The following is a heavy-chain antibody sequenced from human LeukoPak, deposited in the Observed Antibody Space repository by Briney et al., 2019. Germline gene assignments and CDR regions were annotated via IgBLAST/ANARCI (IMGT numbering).Heavy chain of an antibody. D-gene: IGHD2-2*03. CDR2: ISGSGGST. CDR1: GFTFSSYA. CDR3: ARDLVIVVVPAANP. Sequence: GGSLRLSCAASGFTFSSYAMSWVRQAPGKGLEWVSAISGSGGSTYYADSVKGRFTISRDNAKNSLYLQMNSLRAEDTAVYYCARDLVIVVVPAANPWGQGTLVTVSS. V-gene: IGHV3-23*01. J-gene: IGHJ5*02.